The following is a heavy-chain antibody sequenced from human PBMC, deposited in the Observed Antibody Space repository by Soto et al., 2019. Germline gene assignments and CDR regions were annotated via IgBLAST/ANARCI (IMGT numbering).Heavy chain of an antibody. J-gene: IGHJ4*02. CDR1: GYTLTSYD. V-gene: IGHV1-8*01. Sequence: PSLRVSCKASGYTLTSYDMNWVRQATGQGLEWMGWMNPNSGTTGYAQKFQGRVTMTRNTSITTAYMELSSLRSEDTAVYYCAREISGSYRFDYWGQGTLVTVSS. CDR2: MNPNSGTT. D-gene: IGHD1-26*01. CDR3: AREISGSYRFDY.